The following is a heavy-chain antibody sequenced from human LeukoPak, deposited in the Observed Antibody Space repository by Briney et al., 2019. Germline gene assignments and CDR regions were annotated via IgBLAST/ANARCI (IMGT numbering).Heavy chain of an antibody. J-gene: IGHJ4*02. Sequence: ASVKVSCKASGYTFTNYGINWVRQAPGQGLEWMGRISAYSANTNYAQSLQGRVTMTTDTSTSTAYMELRSLRSDDAAVYYCARGSYYYDPYYFDYWGQGTQVTVSS. CDR3: ARGSYYYDPYYFDY. CDR1: GYTFTNYG. D-gene: IGHD3-22*01. CDR2: ISAYSANT. V-gene: IGHV1-18*01.